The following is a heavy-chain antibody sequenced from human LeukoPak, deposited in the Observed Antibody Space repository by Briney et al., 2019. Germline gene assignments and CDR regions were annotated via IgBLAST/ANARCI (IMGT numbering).Heavy chain of an antibody. Sequence: GGSLRLSCAASGLTFRSYGMHWVRQAPGKGLEWVAVISYDGGSKYYADSVKGRFTISRDNSKNTLYLQMNSLRAEDTAVYYCARGGAVAGLYWGQGTLVTVSS. CDR1: GLTFRSYG. J-gene: IGHJ4*02. V-gene: IGHV3-30*03. CDR3: ARGGAVAGLY. D-gene: IGHD6-19*01. CDR2: ISYDGGSK.